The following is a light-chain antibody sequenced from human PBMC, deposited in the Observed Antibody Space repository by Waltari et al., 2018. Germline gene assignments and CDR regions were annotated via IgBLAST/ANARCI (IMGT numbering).Light chain of an antibody. CDR2: KAS. V-gene: IGKV1-5*03. J-gene: IGKJ4*01. CDR1: QSISNW. CDR3: QQYNSYSLLT. Sequence: DIQMTQSPFTLSASVGDRVIITCRASQSISNWLAWYQHKPGKAPKLLIYKASTLASGVPSRFSGSGSGTDFSLTISSLQPDDVATYYCQQYNSYSLLTFGGGTKVEIK.